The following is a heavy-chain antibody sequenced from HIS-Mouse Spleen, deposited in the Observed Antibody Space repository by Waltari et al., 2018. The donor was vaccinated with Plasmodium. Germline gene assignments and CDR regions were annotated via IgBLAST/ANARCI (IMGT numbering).Heavy chain of an antibody. J-gene: IGHJ1*01. CDR1: GYTFTGYY. D-gene: IGHD6-13*01. V-gene: IGHV1-2*02. CDR2: INTNSGGT. CDR3: ARVLGYKAAAGTFVEYFQH. Sequence: QVQLVQSGAEVKKPGASVKVSCTASGYTFTGYYMQWVRQAPGPGLGWMGWINTNSGGTNYAQKFQGRVTMTRDTSISTAYMELSRLRSDDTAVYYCARVLGYKAAAGTFVEYFQHWGQGTLVTVSS.